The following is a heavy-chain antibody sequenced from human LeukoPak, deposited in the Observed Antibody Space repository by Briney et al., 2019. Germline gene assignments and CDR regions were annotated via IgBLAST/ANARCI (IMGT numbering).Heavy chain of an antibody. V-gene: IGHV1-8*03. CDR3: ARGPGDFWSGYYKV. D-gene: IGHD3-3*01. CDR2: MNPNSGNT. CDR1: GYTFTSYD. Sequence: ASVRVSCKASGYTFTSYDINWVRQATGQGLEWMGWMNPNSGNTGYAQKFQGRVTITRNTSISTAYMELSSLRSEDTAVYYCARGPGDFWSGYYKVWGQGTLVTVSS. J-gene: IGHJ4*02.